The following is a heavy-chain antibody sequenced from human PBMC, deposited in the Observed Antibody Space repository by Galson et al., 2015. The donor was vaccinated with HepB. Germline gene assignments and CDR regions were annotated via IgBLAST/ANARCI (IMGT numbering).Heavy chain of an antibody. CDR3: ARRRGRIFGVFADYGMDV. J-gene: IGHJ6*02. D-gene: IGHD3-3*01. CDR2: IKQDGSEK. V-gene: IGHV3-7*01. CDR1: GFTLTSYW. Sequence: SLRLSCAASGFTLTSYWMNWVRQAPGKGLEWVAIIKQDGSEKYYVDSVKGRFTISRNNAKNSVYLQMNSLRAGDTAVYFCARRRGRIFGVFADYGMDVWGPGATVSVSS.